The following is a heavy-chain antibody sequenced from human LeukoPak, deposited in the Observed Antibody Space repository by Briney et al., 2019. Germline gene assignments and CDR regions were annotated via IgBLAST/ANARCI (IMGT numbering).Heavy chain of an antibody. Sequence: GGSLRLSCAASGFTFSSYAMHWVRQAPGKGLEWVAVISYDGSNKYYADSVKGRFTISRDNSKNTLYLQMNSLRAEDTAVYYCARDSVDYYDSSGYYPWGQGTLVTVSS. D-gene: IGHD3-22*01. V-gene: IGHV3-30*04. CDR1: GFTFSSYA. J-gene: IGHJ5*02. CDR2: ISYDGSNK. CDR3: ARDSVDYYDSSGYYP.